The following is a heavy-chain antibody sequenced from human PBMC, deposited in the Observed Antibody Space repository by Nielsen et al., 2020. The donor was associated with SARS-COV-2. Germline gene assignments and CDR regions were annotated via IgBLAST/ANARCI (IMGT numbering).Heavy chain of an antibody. D-gene: IGHD3-3*01. CDR2: VSYSGST. CDR1: GDSISSYY. J-gene: IGHJ6*02. Sequence: SETLSLTCSASGDSISSYYWSWIRQPPGKGLEWIGSVSYSGSTNSLPSLRSRVTISRDTSRNQLSLRLSSVTTADTAIYYCARDRTTYYDFWSGYDYYYGMDVWGQGTTVTVSS. V-gene: IGHV4-59*12. CDR3: ARDRTTYYDFWSGYDYYYGMDV.